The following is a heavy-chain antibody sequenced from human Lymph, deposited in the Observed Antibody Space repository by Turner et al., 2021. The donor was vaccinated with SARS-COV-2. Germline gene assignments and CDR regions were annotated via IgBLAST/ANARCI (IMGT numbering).Heavy chain of an antibody. CDR3: ARMGSSSWYYDY. V-gene: IGHV3-7*01. J-gene: IGHJ4*02. D-gene: IGHD1-26*01. CDR1: GFTFSYYW. Sequence: EVQLVDSGGGLVQPGGSLRLSCAASGFTFSYYWMSWVRQAPGKGLEWVANIKQDGSEKYYVDSVKGRFTISRDNAKNSLFLQMNSLRAEDTAVYYCARMGSSSWYYDYWGQGTLVTVSS. CDR2: IKQDGSEK.